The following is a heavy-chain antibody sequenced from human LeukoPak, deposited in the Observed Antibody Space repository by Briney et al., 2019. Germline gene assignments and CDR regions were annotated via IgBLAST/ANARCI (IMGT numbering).Heavy chain of an antibody. CDR3: AREGGGYCSSTSCYQPPAFDI. CDR2: IKQDGSEK. D-gene: IGHD2-2*01. J-gene: IGHJ3*02. CDR1: GFTFSSYW. V-gene: IGHV3-7*01. Sequence: GGSLRFSCAAPGFTFSSYWMSWVRQAPGKGLEWVANIKQDGSEKYYVDSVKGRFTISRDNAKNSLYLQMNSLRAEDTAVYYCAREGGGYCSSTSCYQPPAFDIWGQGTMVTVSS.